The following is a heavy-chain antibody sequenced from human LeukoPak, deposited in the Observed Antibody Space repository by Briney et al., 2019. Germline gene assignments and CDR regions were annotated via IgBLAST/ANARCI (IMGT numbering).Heavy chain of an antibody. V-gene: IGHV1-8*01. J-gene: IGHJ4*02. CDR3: ASISHVWSGYYPVYFDY. D-gene: IGHD3-3*02. Sequence: GASVKVSCKASGYAFTSYDINWVRQATGQGLEWMGWMNPNSGNTGYAQKFQGRVTMTRNTSISTAYMQLIRLRPDDTAVYYCASISHVWSGYYPVYFDYWGQGTLVPVSS. CDR1: GYAFTSYD. CDR2: MNPNSGNT.